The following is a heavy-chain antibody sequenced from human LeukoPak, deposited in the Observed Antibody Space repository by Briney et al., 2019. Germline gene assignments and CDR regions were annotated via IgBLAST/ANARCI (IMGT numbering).Heavy chain of an antibody. CDR2: IYYSGST. CDR1: GGSISSGGYY. CDR3: ARGPYGSGSYYRGPYFDY. D-gene: IGHD3-10*01. J-gene: IGHJ4*02. V-gene: IGHV4-31*03. Sequence: SETLSLTCTVSGGSISSGGYYWSWIRQHPGKGLEWIGYIYYSGSTYYNPSLKSRVTISVDTSKNQLSLKLSSVTAADTAVYYCARGPYGSGSYYRGPYFDYWGQGTLVTVSS.